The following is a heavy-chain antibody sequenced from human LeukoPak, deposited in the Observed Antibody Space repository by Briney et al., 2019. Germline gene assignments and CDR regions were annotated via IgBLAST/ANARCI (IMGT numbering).Heavy chain of an antibody. Sequence: GGSLRLSCAASGFTFDDYGMHWVRQAPGKGLEWVSGITWNSGNIGYADSVRGRFTISRDNAQNSLFLQMNSLRAEDTALYYCARMGSSGPIDYWGQGTLVTVSS. CDR2: ITWNSGNI. CDR1: GFTFDDYG. V-gene: IGHV3-9*01. J-gene: IGHJ4*02. D-gene: IGHD6-19*01. CDR3: ARMGSSGPIDY.